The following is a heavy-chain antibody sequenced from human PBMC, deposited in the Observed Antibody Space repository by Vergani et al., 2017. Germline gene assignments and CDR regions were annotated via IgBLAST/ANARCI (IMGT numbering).Heavy chain of an antibody. CDR3: ARFIVGCSRTNCFADH. D-gene: IGHD2-2*01. J-gene: IGHJ4*02. CDR2: IDPNSVDT. Sequence: QVQLVQSGAEVKKPGASVRVSCKASGFTFTSYHIHWVRQAPGQGLDWLGRIDPNSVDTRYSQRFQDRVTITRHTSINTAYMEMTSLTPDDTAIYYCARFIVGCSRTNCFADHWGQGAMVIAAS. CDR1: GFTFTSYH. V-gene: IGHV1-2*06.